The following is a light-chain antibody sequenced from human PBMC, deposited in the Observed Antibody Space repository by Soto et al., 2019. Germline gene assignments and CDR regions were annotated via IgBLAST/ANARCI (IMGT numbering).Light chain of an antibody. J-gene: IGLJ3*02. CDR1: SSDVGGYNY. CDR3: SSYRSSSINWV. Sequence: HSALTQPASVSGSPGQSITISCTGTSSDVGGYNYVSWYQQHPGKAPKLIIYEVSNRPSGVSNRFSGSKSGNTASLTISGLRAEDEADYYCSSYRSSSINWVFGGGTKLTVL. CDR2: EVS. V-gene: IGLV2-14*01.